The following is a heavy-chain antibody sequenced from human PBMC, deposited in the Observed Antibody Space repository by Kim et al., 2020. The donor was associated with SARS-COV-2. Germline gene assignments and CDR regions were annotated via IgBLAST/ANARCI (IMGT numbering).Heavy chain of an antibody. CDR1: SGSFSGHY. V-gene: IGHV4-34*01. Sequence: SETLSLTCAVYSGSFSGHYWSWIRQPPGKGLEWIGKIHESGSANYNPSLMSRVSISIDGSKNQFSLKLSSVTAADPGFYYCSGGRAEVVPAPVLGLGPHYDYIVRDVGGHGTTVTVSS. CDR3: SGGRAEVVPAPVLGLGPHYDYIVRDV. D-gene: IGHD2-2*02. CDR2: IHESGSA. J-gene: IGHJ6*02.